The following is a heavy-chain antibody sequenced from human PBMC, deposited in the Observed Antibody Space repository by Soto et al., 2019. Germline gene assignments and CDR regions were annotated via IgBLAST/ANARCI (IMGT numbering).Heavy chain of an antibody. CDR2: INAGNGNT. J-gene: IGHJ3*02. Sequence: ASVKVSCKASGYTFTSYAMHWVRQAPGQRLEWMGWINAGNGNTKYSQKFQGRVTITRDTSASTAYMGLSSLRSEDTAVYYCARTYGSGKFSAFDIWGQGTMVTVSS. V-gene: IGHV1-3*01. D-gene: IGHD3-10*01. CDR1: GYTFTSYA. CDR3: ARTYGSGKFSAFDI.